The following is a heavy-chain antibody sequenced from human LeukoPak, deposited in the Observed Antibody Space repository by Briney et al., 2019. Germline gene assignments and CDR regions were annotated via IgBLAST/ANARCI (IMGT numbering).Heavy chain of an antibody. V-gene: IGHV4-59*08. J-gene: IGHJ4*02. CDR1: GGSISSYY. Sequence: PSETLSLTCTVSGGSISSYYWSWIRQPPVKGLEWIGYIYYSGSTNYNPSLKSRVTISVDTSKNQFSLKLSSVTAADTAVYYCVVLGEGYHFDYWGQGTLVTVSS. CDR2: IYYSGST. CDR3: VVLGEGYHFDY. D-gene: IGHD3-16*01.